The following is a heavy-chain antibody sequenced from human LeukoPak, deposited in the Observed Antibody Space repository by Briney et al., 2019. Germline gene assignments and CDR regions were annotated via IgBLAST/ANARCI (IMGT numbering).Heavy chain of an antibody. CDR3: ARGGSPPEALGDSFDI. J-gene: IGHJ3*02. Sequence: GGSLRLSCAASGFTFSSYWMHWVRQAPGKGLLLVSRINSDGSGTSYADSVKGRFTISRDNAKNTLYLQMNSLRAEDTAVYYCARGGSPPEALGDSFDIWGQGTMVTVSS. CDR1: GFTFSSYW. CDR2: INSDGSGT. V-gene: IGHV3-74*01. D-gene: IGHD1-26*01.